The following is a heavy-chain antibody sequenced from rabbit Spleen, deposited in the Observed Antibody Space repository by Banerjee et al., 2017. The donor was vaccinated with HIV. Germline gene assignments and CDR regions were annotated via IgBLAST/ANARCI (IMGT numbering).Heavy chain of an antibody. V-gene: IGHV1S45*01. J-gene: IGHJ3*01. CDR1: GFSFSGSYY. CDR2: IYTGSGGYT. CDR3: ARDGAGGSYFAL. D-gene: IGHD8-1*01. Sequence: QEQLEESGGDLVKPEGSLTLTCTASGFSFSGSYYMSWVRQAPGKGLEWIACIYTGSGGYTYYANWATGRFTISKASSTTVTLQMTSLTAADTATYFCARDGAGGSYFALWGQGTLVTVS.